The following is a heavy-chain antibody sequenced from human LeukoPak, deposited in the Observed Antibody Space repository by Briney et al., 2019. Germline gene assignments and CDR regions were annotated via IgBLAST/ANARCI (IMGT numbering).Heavy chain of an antibody. D-gene: IGHD3-22*01. CDR2: LGWDGGSI. J-gene: IGHJ3*01. V-gene: IGHV3-9*01. Sequence: PGRSLRLCCAASGVAFGHFAMHWVRQVPGSGLEWVAGLGWDGGSIGYADSVGGRFTISRDNVKNSLYLQMNGLRAEDTALYYCAKDISPHYDTGGHLGHDAFDLWGEGTMVTVS. CDR3: AKDISPHYDTGGHLGHDAFDL. CDR1: GVAFGHFA.